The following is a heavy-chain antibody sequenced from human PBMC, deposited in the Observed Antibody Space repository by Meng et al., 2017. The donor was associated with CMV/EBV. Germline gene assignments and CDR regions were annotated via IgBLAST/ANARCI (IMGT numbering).Heavy chain of an antibody. CDR3: ARGQAAAGTVY. V-gene: IGHV3-33*01. Sequence: SCAGSGFTFSSCGMHWVRQAPGKGLEWVAVIWYDGSNKYYADSVKGRFTISRDNSKNTLYLQMNSLRAEDTAVYYCARGQAAAGTVYWGQGTLVTVSS. CDR1: GFTFSSCG. J-gene: IGHJ4*02. D-gene: IGHD6-13*01. CDR2: IWYDGSNK.